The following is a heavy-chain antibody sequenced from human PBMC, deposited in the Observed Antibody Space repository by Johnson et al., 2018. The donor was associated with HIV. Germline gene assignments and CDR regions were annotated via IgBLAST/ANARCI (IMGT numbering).Heavy chain of an antibody. Sequence: VQLVESGGGLIQPGGSLRLSCAASGFTVSSNYMSWVRQAPGKGLEWVGRIKSKTDGGTTYYAAPVKGRFTISRDDSKNTLYLQMNSLKTEDTAVYYCARVSSGGAFDIWGQGTMVTVSS. CDR2: IKSKTDGGTT. CDR1: GFTVSSNY. D-gene: IGHD3-22*01. CDR3: ARVSSGGAFDI. J-gene: IGHJ3*02. V-gene: IGHV3-15*01.